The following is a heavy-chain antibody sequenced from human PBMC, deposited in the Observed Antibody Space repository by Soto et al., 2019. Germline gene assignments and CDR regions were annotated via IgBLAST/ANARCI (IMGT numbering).Heavy chain of an antibody. D-gene: IGHD3-10*01. CDR2: IYYSGST. V-gene: IGHV4-59*01. J-gene: IGHJ4*02. CDR1: GGSISSYY. CDR3: ARGYYYGSGSYYSFNFDY. Sequence: SETLSLTCTVSGGSISSYYWSWIRQPPGKGLEWIGYIYYSGSTNYNPSLKSRVTISVDTSKNQFSLKLSSVTAADTAVYYCARGYYYGSGSYYSFNFDYWGQGTLVTVS.